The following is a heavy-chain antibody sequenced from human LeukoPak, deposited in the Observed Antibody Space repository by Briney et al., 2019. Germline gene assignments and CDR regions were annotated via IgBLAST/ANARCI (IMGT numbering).Heavy chain of an antibody. V-gene: IGHV1-18*01. CDR2: ISAYNGNT. D-gene: IGHD2-15*01. CDR3: ASGGLGYCSGGSCYGVTFDT. Sequence: ASVKVSCKASGYTFTSYGISWVRQAPGQGLEWMGWISAYNGNTNYAQKLQGRVTMTTDTSTSTAYMELRSLRSDDTAVYYCASGGLGYCSGGSCYGVTFDTWGQGTMVTVSS. J-gene: IGHJ3*02. CDR1: GYTFTSYG.